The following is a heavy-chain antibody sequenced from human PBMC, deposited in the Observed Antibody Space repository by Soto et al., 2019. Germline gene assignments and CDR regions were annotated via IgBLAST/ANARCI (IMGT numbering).Heavy chain of an antibody. Sequence: EVQLVESGGDLVQPGGSLRLSCAASESTFRGYWMHWVRQAPGKGLVWVSRVNGDGSGTIYGDSVKGRFTVSRDNPKNTLFLQMNSLRVDDPAIYYCARGSSRHAFDIWGQGTMVTVSS. D-gene: IGHD6-6*01. CDR3: ARGSSRHAFDI. J-gene: IGHJ3*02. V-gene: IGHV3-74*01. CDR1: ESTFRGYW. CDR2: VNGDGSGT.